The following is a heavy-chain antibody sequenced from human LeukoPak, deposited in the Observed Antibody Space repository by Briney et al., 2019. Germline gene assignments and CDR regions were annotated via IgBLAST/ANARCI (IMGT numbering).Heavy chain of an antibody. CDR2: INHSGST. J-gene: IGHJ4*02. CDR3: ASAPNRPRLRYFHWRYFDY. CDR1: GFTFSSYA. D-gene: IGHD3-9*01. V-gene: IGHV4-34*01. Sequence: GSLRLSCAASGFTFSSYAMGWVRQPPGKGLEWIGEINHSGSTNYNPSLKSRVTISVDTSKNQFSLKLSSVTAADTAVYYCASAPNRPRLRYFHWRYFDYWGQGTLVTVSS.